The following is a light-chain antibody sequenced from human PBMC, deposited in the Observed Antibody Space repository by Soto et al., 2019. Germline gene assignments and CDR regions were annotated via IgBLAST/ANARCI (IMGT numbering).Light chain of an antibody. V-gene: IGLV2-14*01. J-gene: IGLJ1*01. CDR3: SSYTSSSTLYV. CDR1: SSDVGGYNY. Sequence: QSVLTQPASVSGSPGQSITISCTGTSSDVGGYNYVSWYQQHPGKGPKLMIYEVNNRPSGVSNRFSGSKSGNTASLTISGLQAEDEADYYCSSYTSSSTLYVFGTGTKLTVL. CDR2: EVN.